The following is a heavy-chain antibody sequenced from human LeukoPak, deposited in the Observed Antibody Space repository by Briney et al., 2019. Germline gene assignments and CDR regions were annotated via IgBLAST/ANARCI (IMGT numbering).Heavy chain of an antibody. CDR2: ISGSGGST. J-gene: IGHJ6*03. D-gene: IGHD3-9*01. V-gene: IGHV3-23*01. CDR1: GFTFSSYA. Sequence: PGGSLRLSCAASGFTFSSYAMSWVRQAPGRGLEWVSAISGSGGSTYYADSVKGRFTVSRDNSKNTLYLQMNSLRAEDTAVYYCAKDVFYPYYFMDVWGKGTTVAVSS. CDR3: AKDVFYPYYFMDV.